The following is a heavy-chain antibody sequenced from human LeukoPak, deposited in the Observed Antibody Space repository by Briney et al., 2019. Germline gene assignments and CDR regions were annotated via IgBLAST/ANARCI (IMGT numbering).Heavy chain of an antibody. J-gene: IGHJ6*02. V-gene: IGHV5-51*01. CDR1: GFNFHDYW. D-gene: IGHD2-15*01. CDR2: IFPDDSDP. CDR3: ARHGLAGCIGGRCFTSFHYYGMYV. Sequence: GESLKISRQGSGFNFHDYWIGRVRPVPGKGPEWMGIIFPDDSDPIYSPSFQGQVTISVDKSISTAYLQWSSLKASDSAMYYCARHGLAGCIGGRCFTSFHYYGMYVWGQGTTFTVSS.